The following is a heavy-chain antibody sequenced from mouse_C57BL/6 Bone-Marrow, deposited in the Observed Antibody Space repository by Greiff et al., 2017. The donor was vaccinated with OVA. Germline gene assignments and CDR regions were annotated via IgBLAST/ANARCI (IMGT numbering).Heavy chain of an antibody. CDR3: ANLGLYYVDY. CDR2: IHPNSGST. V-gene: IGHV1-64*01. J-gene: IGHJ2*01. Sequence: QVQLQQPGAELVKPGASVKLSCKASGYTFTSYWMHWVKQRPGQGLEWIGMIHPNSGSTNYNAKFKSKATLTVDKSSSTAYMQLSSLTSEDSAVYYCANLGLYYVDYWGQGTTLTVSS. CDR1: GYTFTSYW. D-gene: IGHD4-1*01.